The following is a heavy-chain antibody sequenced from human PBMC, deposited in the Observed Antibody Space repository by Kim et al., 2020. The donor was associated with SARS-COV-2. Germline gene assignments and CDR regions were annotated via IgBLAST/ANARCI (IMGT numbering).Heavy chain of an antibody. V-gene: IGHV1-18*01. CDR3: ARVYRPSEGPDRYYDSSGYYYVRPFDY. CDR2: ISAYNGNT. D-gene: IGHD3-22*01. Sequence: ASVKVSCKASGYTFTSYGISWVRQAPGQGLEWMGWISAYNGNTNYAQKLQGRVTMTTDTSTSTAYMELRSRRSDDTAVYYCARVYRPSEGPDRYYDSSGYYYVRPFDYWGQGTLVTVSS. CDR1: GYTFTSYG. J-gene: IGHJ4*02.